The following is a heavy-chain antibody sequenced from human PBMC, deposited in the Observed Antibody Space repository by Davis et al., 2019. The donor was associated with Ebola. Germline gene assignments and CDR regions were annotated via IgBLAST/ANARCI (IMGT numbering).Heavy chain of an antibody. CDR1: GFTFSSYA. V-gene: IGHV3-23*01. CDR3: AKALRASKYYYGMDV. CDR2: LSGGGGST. J-gene: IGHJ6*02. Sequence: PGGSLRLSCAASGFTFSSYAMSWVRQAPGKGLQWVSFLSGGGGSTYYADSVKGRFTISRDNSKNTLYLQMNSLRAEDTAVYYCAKALRASKYYYGMDVWGQGTTVTVSS.